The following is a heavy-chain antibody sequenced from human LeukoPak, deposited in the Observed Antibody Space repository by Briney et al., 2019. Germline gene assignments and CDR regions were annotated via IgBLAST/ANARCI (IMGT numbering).Heavy chain of an antibody. J-gene: IGHJ4*02. V-gene: IGHV1-46*01. CDR3: ARDPVPYSSSSRFDY. CDR2: INPSGGST. Sequence: ASVKVSCKASGYTFTGYYMHWVRQAPGQGLEWMGIINPSGGSTSYAQKFQGRVTMTRDMSTSTVYMELSSLRSEDTAVYYCARDPVPYSSSSRFDYWGQGTLVTVSS. D-gene: IGHD6-13*01. CDR1: GYTFTGYY.